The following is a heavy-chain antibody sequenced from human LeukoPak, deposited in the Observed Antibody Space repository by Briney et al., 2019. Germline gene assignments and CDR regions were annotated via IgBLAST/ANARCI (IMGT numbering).Heavy chain of an antibody. V-gene: IGHV4-34*01. CDR2: INHSGST. Sequence: KTSETPSLTCAVYGGSFSGYYWSWIRQPPGKGLEWIGEINHSGSTNYNPSLKSRVTISVDTSKNQFSLKLSSVTAADTAVYYCARVTTGTLFDYWGQGTLVTVSS. CDR3: ARVTTGTLFDY. CDR1: GGSFSGYY. J-gene: IGHJ4*02. D-gene: IGHD1-1*01.